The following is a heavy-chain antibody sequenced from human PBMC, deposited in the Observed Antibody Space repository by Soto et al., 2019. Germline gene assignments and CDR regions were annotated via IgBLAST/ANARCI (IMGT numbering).Heavy chain of an antibody. CDR3: AKVKQWLVQSDAFDI. D-gene: IGHD6-19*01. CDR2: ISYDGSNK. J-gene: IGHJ3*02. Sequence: QVQLVESGGGVVQPGRSLRLSCAASGFTFSSYGMHWVRQAPGKGLEWVAVISYDGSNKYYADSVKGRFTISRDNSKNTLDLQMNSLRAEDTAVYYCAKVKQWLVQSDAFDIWGQGTMVTVSS. CDR1: GFTFSSYG. V-gene: IGHV3-30*18.